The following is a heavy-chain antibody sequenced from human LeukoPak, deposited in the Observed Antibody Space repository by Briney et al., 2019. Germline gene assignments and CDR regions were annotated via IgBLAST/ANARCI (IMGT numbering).Heavy chain of an antibody. CDR1: GFTFSTYS. D-gene: IGHD3-10*01. V-gene: IGHV3-21*01. CDR3: AREDYYESGTDDY. CDR2: ITASSSYT. J-gene: IGHJ4*02. Sequence: GGSLRLSCAASGFTFSTYSMNWVRQAPGKGLEWVSSITASSSYTYYADSVKGRFTISRDSTKNSLYLQMNSLRAEDTGIYYCAREDYYESGTDDYWGQGTLVTVLS.